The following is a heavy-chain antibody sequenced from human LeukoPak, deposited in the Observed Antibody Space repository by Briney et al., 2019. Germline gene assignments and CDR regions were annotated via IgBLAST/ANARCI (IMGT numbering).Heavy chain of an antibody. J-gene: IGHJ3*01. Sequence: PGGSLRLSCAASGFIFSKYGMHWVRQAPGRGLEWLALIRHDGNEEWYVDSVSGRFTISRDNSKNTVFLQMNSLRVDDTAVYYCARWGIVGHDAFDLWGQGTMVNVSS. D-gene: IGHD3-22*01. CDR1: GFIFSKYG. V-gene: IGHV3-33*01. CDR3: ARWGIVGHDAFDL. CDR2: IRHDGNEE.